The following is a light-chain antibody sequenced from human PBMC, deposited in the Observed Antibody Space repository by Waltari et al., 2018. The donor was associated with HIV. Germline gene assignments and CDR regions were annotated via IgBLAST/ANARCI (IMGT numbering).Light chain of an antibody. V-gene: IGLV3-21*02. CDR1: NIETKS. J-gene: IGLJ3*02. CDR3: QVWDSSSNWV. CDR2: HES. Sequence: YVLTQPPSVSVAPGQTARISCGGNNIETKSVNWYQQKPGKAPVAVVYHESDRPSGIPERFSGSKSGNTATLAISRVGVGDEADYYCQVWDSSSNWVFGGGTKLTVL.